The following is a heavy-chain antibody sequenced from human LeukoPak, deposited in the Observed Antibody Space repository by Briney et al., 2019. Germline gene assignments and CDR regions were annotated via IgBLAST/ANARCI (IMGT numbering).Heavy chain of an antibody. CDR1: EFTFSSYG. D-gene: IGHD6-13*01. CDR3: AREGVGYSSRFDY. J-gene: IGHJ4*02. CDR2: ISCSGGST. V-gene: IGHV3-23*01. Sequence: PWGSLRLSCAASEFTFSSYGMSWVRQAPGKGLEWVSAISCSGGSTYYADSVKGRFTISRDNSNNTLYLQMNSLRAEDTAVYYCAREGVGYSSRFDYWGQGTLVTVSS.